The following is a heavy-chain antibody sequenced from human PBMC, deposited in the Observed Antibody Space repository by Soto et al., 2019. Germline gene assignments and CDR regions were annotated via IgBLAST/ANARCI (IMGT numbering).Heavy chain of an antibody. V-gene: IGHV1-69*02. J-gene: IGHJ4*02. Sequence: QVHLVQSGAEVKKPGSSVKVSCKASGDTFSTYTINWVRQAPGQRLEWMGRIIPMLGMSNYALKFQGRVTSTADRSTTTVYLPLSSLRSADTAVYYCARSYGSGSRAFAFWGQGTLVTVSS. CDR2: IIPMLGMS. CDR3: ARSYGSGSRAFAF. D-gene: IGHD3-10*01. CDR1: GDTFSTYT.